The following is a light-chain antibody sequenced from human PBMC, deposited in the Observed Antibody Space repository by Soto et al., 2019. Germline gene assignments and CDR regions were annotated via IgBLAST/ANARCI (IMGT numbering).Light chain of an antibody. V-gene: IGKV1D-12*01. CDR2: AAS. CDR1: QDISSW. J-gene: IGKJ5*01. CDR3: QQTKSFPST. Sequence: DIQMTQSPSSVSASVGDTVTITCRASQDISSWLAWYQQTPGKAPKLLIYAASSLQGGVPSRFSGRGSGTDFTLTISSLQPEDFATSYCQQTKSFPSTFGQGTRLEIK.